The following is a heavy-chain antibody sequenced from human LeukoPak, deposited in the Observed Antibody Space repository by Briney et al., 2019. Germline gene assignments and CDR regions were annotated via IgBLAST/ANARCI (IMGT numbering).Heavy chain of an antibody. Sequence: SVKVSCKASGGTFSSYAISWVRQAPGQGLEWLGRIIPIFGTANYAQKFQGRVTITTDESTSTAYMELSSLRSEDTAVYYCARDRAGITMIVVVDDAFDIWGQGTMVTVS. CDR2: IIPIFGTA. V-gene: IGHV1-69*05. J-gene: IGHJ3*02. CDR3: ARDRAGITMIVVVDDAFDI. CDR1: GGTFSSYA. D-gene: IGHD3-22*01.